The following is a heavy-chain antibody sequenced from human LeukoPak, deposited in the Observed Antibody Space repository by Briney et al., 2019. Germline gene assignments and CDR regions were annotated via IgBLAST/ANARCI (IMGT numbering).Heavy chain of an antibody. CDR3: ARRFSIGELHPFDY. CDR2: MYHSGST. D-gene: IGHD3-10*01. CDR1: GYSISSGYY. J-gene: IGHJ4*02. Sequence: ASETLSLTCTVSGYSISSGYYWGWIRQPPGKGLEWIGSMYHSGSTNYNPSLKSRVTISVDTSKNQFSLKLSCVTAADTAVYYCARRFSIGELHPFDYWGQGTLVTVSS. V-gene: IGHV4-38-2*02.